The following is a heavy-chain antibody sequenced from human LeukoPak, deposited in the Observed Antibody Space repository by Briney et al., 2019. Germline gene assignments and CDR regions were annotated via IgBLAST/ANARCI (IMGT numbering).Heavy chain of an antibody. V-gene: IGHV4-39*01. Sequence: SETLSLTCTVSGGSISSSSFFWGWIRQPPGKGLEWIGSIYYSGSTYYNPSLKSRVTISVDTSKNQFSLKLSSVTAADTAVYYCARLSMAYTVFGYWGQGTLVTVSS. J-gene: IGHJ4*02. CDR2: IYYSGST. CDR1: GGSISSSSFF. D-gene: IGHD2-2*02. CDR3: ARLSMAYTVFGY.